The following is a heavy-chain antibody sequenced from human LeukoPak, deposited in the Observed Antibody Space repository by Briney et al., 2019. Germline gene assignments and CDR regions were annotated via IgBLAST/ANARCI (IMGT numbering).Heavy chain of an antibody. Sequence: PSQTLSLTCAVSGGSISSGGYSWSWIRQPPGKGLEWIGYIYHSGSTYYNPSLKSRVTISVDRSKNQFSLKLSSVTAADTAVYYCARALDGYSSSSGFAFDIWGQGTMVTVSS. D-gene: IGHD6-6*01. V-gene: IGHV4-30-2*01. J-gene: IGHJ3*02. CDR2: IYHSGST. CDR3: ARALDGYSSSSGFAFDI. CDR1: GGSISSGGYS.